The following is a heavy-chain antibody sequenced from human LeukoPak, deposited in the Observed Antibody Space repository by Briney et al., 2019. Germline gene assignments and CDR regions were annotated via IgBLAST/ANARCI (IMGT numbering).Heavy chain of an antibody. J-gene: IGHJ3*02. V-gene: IGHV3-30*03. D-gene: IGHD2/OR15-2a*01. CDR3: ARDPYIDYFDAFDI. Sequence: GGSLRLSCAASGFTFSTYGMLWVRQAPGKGLEWVAVISYDGSNKHYADSVKGRYTIPRDNSKNTLYLQMNSLRAEDTAVYYCARDPYIDYFDAFDIWGQGTMVTVSS. CDR1: GFTFSTYG. CDR2: ISYDGSNK.